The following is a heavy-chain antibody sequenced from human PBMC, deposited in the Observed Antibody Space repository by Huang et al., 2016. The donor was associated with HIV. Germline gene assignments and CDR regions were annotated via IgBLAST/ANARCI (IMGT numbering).Heavy chain of an antibody. CDR2: MHQSGDT. V-gene: IGHV4-4*07. CDR1: GVSTRTYF. CDR3: AREDRNAFDI. J-gene: IGHJ3*02. Sequence: QVHLQESGPGLVKPSETLSLICTVSGVSTRTYFWSWIRQPAGKGPECSARMHQSGDTKSTPSLSGRVTMSVDTSKNQLSLRLTSVTAADTAVYYCAREDRNAFDIWGQGIMVIVSS.